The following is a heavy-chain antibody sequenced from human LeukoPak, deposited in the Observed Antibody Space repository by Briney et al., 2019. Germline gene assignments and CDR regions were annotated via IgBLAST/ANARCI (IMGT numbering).Heavy chain of an antibody. CDR3: ARDAAVAGTSDY. J-gene: IGHJ4*02. Sequence: PGGSLRLSCAASGFTFSSYAMNWVRQAPGKGLEWVSSISSSSSYIYYADSLKGRFTISRDNAKNSLYLQMSSLRAEDTAVYYCARDAAVAGTSDYWGQGAPVTVSS. CDR1: GFTFSSYA. CDR2: ISSSSSYI. D-gene: IGHD6-19*01. V-gene: IGHV3-21*01.